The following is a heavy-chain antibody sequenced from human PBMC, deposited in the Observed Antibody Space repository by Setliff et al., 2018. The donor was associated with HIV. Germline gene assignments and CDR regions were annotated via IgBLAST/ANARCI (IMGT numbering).Heavy chain of an antibody. D-gene: IGHD3-10*01. CDR2: ISQSGTT. J-gene: IGHJ3*02. CDR3: ARKSTLRYYYGSGRLDAFDI. Sequence: SETLSLTCEVSGGSISSTKWWNWVRQPPGKGLEWSGEISQSGTTNYNPSLKSRVTMSVDTSNNQFSLELSSVTAADTAVYYCARKSTLRYYYGSGRLDAFDIWGQGTKVTVSS. V-gene: IGHV4-4*02. CDR1: GGSISSTKW.